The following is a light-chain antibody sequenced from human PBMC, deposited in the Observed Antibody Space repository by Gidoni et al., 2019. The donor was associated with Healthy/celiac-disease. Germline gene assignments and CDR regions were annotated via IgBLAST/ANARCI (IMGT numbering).Light chain of an antibody. CDR3: QQYLSFWT. CDR2: AAS. CDR1: QRVSSY. Sequence: EIVLTQSPGTLSLSPGERATLSCRASQRVSSYLAWYQQKPGQAPRLLIYAASNRPTGIPDRVSGSGSGTDFTLTISRLEPEDFAVYYCQQYLSFWTFGQGTKVEIK. V-gene: IGKV3-20*01. J-gene: IGKJ1*01.